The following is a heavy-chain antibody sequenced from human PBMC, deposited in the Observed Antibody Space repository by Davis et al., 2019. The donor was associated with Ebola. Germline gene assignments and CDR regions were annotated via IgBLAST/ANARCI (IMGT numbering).Heavy chain of an antibody. CDR1: GGSISSYY. CDR3: ARVVGGYGYGYGDYYYYGMDV. V-gene: IGHV4-59*01. D-gene: IGHD5-18*01. J-gene: IGHJ6*02. CDR2: IYYSGST. Sequence: SETLSLTCTVSGGSISSYYWSWIRQPPGKGLEWIGYIYYSGSTNYNPSLKSRVTISVDTSKNQFSLKLSSVIAADTAVYYCARVVGGYGYGYGDYYYYGMDVWGQGTTVTVSS.